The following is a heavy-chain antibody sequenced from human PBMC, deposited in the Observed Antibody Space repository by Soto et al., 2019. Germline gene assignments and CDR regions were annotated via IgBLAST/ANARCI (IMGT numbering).Heavy chain of an antibody. CDR1: GFSLSDSRMG. J-gene: IGHJ5*01. D-gene: IGHD1-1*01. Sequence: QVTLKESGPVLVKPTETLTLTCTVSGFSLSDSRMGVSWIRQPPGKALEWLAHIFSSDAESYSTSLRTRLTISKHTSTGQVLLTVTNMDPMNTATYYSARIVNPTGTASFDSWGQGTPVTISS. CDR2: IFSSDAE. V-gene: IGHV2-26*01. CDR3: ARIVNPTGTASFDS.